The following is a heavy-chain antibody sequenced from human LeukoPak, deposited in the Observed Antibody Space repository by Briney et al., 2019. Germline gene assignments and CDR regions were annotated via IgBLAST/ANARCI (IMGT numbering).Heavy chain of an antibody. CDR1: GFTFSSYW. Sequence: GGSLRLSSAASGFTFSSYWMSWVRQAPGKGLEWVANIKRDGSEKYSVDSVKGRFTISRDNVKNSLYLQMNSLRAEDTAVYYCAREGIDYTIFYNYFYMDVWGKGTTVTVS. V-gene: IGHV3-7*01. J-gene: IGHJ6*03. D-gene: IGHD4-11*01. CDR3: AREGIDYTIFYNYFYMDV. CDR2: IKRDGSEK.